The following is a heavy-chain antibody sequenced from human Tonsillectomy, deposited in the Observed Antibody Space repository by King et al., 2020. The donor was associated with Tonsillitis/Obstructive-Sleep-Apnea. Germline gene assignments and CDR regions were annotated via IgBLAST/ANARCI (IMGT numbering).Heavy chain of an antibody. CDR1: GGSFSGYY. D-gene: IGHD6-6*01. Sequence: VQLQQWGAGLLKPSETLSLTCAVYGGSFSGYYWTWIRQPPGKGLEWIGEILPSGRPHYNPSLKSRVTISGDSSKNQFSLRVNSVTAADAAVYYCARGIREQLVQNFYYYYMDVWGKWTPVTVSS. V-gene: IGHV4-34*01. J-gene: IGHJ6*03. CDR2: ILPSGRP. CDR3: ARGIREQLVQNFYYYYMDV.